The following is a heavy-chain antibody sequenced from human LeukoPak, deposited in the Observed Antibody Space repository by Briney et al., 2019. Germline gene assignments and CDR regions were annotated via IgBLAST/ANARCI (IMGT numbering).Heavy chain of an antibody. D-gene: IGHD3-22*01. V-gene: IGHV4-34*01. J-gene: IGHJ4*02. CDR1: GGSFSGYY. CDR3: ARTPDYYDSSGTFDY. Sequence: SETLSLTCAVYGGSFSGYYWSWIRQPPGKGLEWIGEINHSGSTNYNPSLKSRVTISVDTSKNQFSLKLSSVTAADSAVYYCARTPDYYDSSGTFDYWGQGNLVTVSS. CDR2: INHSGST.